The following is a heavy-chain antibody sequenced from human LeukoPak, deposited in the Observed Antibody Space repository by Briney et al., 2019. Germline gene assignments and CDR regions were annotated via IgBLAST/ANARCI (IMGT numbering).Heavy chain of an antibody. CDR3: ARMYRYYYDGSGRYYFDY. Sequence: PSETLSLTYAVSVGSLSSYYWSWIRQPPGKGLGWAWYIYYSGSTNYNPSLKSRVPISVDPSKTQFSRKLSSVTAADTAVYYCARMYRYYYDGSGRYYFDYWGQRTLVTVSS. CDR1: VGSLSSYY. CDR2: IYYSGST. J-gene: IGHJ4*02. V-gene: IGHV4-59*12. D-gene: IGHD3-22*01.